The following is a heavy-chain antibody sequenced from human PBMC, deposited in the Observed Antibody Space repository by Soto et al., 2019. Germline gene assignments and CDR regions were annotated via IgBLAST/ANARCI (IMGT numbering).Heavy chain of an antibody. V-gene: IGHV4-34*01. CDR3: ARLLEPPDY. J-gene: IGHJ4*02. Sequence: QVQLQQWGAGLLKPSETLSLTCGVYGGSFSGYYWSWIRQPPGKGLEWIGKINHSGSTNYNPSLKRRVTISIDTSKNQCSLKMNYVTAADTAVYFCARLLEPPDYWGQGTLVTVSS. CDR2: INHSGST. D-gene: IGHD3-3*01. CDR1: GGSFSGYY.